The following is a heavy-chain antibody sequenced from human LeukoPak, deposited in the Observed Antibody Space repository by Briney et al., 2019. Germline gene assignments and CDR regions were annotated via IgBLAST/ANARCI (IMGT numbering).Heavy chain of an antibody. CDR1: GFTFSNAW. V-gene: IGHV3-15*01. D-gene: IGHD3-10*01. CDR3: TLPWGSGSYYDY. J-gene: IGHJ4*02. Sequence: PGGSLRLSCAASGFTFSNAWLNWVRQAPGKGLEWVGHIKSKTDGGTTGYAAPVKGRFTISRADSKNTLFLQMNSLKTEDTAVYYCTLPWGSGSYYDYWGQGTLVTASS. CDR2: IKSKTDGGTT.